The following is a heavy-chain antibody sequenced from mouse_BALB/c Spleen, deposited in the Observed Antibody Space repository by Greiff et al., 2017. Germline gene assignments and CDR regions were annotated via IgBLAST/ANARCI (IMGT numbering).Heavy chain of an antibody. CDR2: IWGDGST. CDR3: ARDYYGYNWYVDV. Sequence: VQGVESGPGLVAPSQSLSITCTVSGFSLTGYGVNWVRQPPGKGLEWLGMIWGDGSTDYNSALKSRLSISKDNSKSQVFLKMNSLQTDDTARYYCARDYYGYNWYVDVWGAGTTVTVSS. CDR1: GFSLTGYG. V-gene: IGHV2-6-7*01. J-gene: IGHJ1*01. D-gene: IGHD1-2*01.